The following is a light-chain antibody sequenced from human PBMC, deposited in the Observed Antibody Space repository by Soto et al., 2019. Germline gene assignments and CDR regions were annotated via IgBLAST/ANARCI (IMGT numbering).Light chain of an antibody. Sequence: PPAQPSPLSASPGQSITLSCPGTSSDVGGYNYVSWYQQHPGKAPKVMIYDVSNRPSGVSNRFSGSKSGNTAFLIIFGLQAEDEADYYCSSYTSSSTYGFGTGTKVTVL. V-gene: IGLV2-14*01. CDR3: SSYTSSSTYG. CDR2: DVS. CDR1: SSDVGGYNY. J-gene: IGLJ1*01.